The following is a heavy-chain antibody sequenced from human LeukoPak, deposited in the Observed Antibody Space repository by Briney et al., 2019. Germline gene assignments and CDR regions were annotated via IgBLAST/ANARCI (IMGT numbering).Heavy chain of an antibody. CDR3: ARDRQFGYSSSWYAGFDY. J-gene: IGHJ4*02. D-gene: IGHD6-13*01. Sequence: SETLSLTCTVSGGSISSYYWNWLRQSPSRGLEWLGRTYYRSKWYNDYAVSVKSRITINPDTSKNQFSLRLNSVTPEDTAVYYCARDRQFGYSSSWYAGFDYWGQGTLVTVSS. CDR2: TYYRSKWYN. CDR1: GGSISSYY. V-gene: IGHV6-1*01.